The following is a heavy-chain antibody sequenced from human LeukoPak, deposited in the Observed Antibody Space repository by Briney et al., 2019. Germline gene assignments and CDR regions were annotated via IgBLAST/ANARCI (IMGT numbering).Heavy chain of an antibody. CDR2: ISSSGSTI. CDR3: ASGLNTVTVPFDY. V-gene: IGHV3-11*01. J-gene: IGHJ4*02. Sequence: PGGSLRLSCAASRFTFSDYYMNWIRQAPGKGLEWISYISSSGSTIYYADSVKGRFTISRDNAKNSLYLQMSGLRAEDTAVYYCASGLNTVTVPFDYWGQGTLVTVSS. D-gene: IGHD4-17*01. CDR1: RFTFSDYY.